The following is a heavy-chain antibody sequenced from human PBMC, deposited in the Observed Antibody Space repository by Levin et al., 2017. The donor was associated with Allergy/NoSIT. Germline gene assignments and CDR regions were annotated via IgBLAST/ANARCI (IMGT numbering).Heavy chain of an antibody. CDR2: IYYSGST. CDR1: GGSISSTSYY. V-gene: IGHV4-39*01. J-gene: IGHJ3*02. D-gene: IGHD3-9*01. CDR3: ARKKPGGDSLTGYYSGRGDFDI. Sequence: SQTLSLTCTVSGGSISSTSYYWGWIRQPPGEGLEWIGCIYYSGSTYYNPSLRSRVTISVDTSKNQFSLKLISVTAADTAVYYCARKKPGGDSLTGYYSGRGDFDIWGQGTMVTVSS.